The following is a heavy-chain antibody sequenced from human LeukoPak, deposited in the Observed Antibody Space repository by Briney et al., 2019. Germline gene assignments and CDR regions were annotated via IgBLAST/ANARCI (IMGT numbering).Heavy chain of an antibody. CDR1: GFTFSSYA. J-gene: IGHJ4*02. Sequence: GGSLRFSCAASGFTFSSYAMSWVRQAPGKGLEWVSAISGSGGSTYYADSVKGRFTISRDNSKNTLYLQMNSLRAEDTAVYYCAKESTYYYDSSGIVDYWGQGTLVTVSS. CDR3: AKESTYYYDSSGIVDY. D-gene: IGHD3-22*01. V-gene: IGHV3-23*01. CDR2: ISGSGGST.